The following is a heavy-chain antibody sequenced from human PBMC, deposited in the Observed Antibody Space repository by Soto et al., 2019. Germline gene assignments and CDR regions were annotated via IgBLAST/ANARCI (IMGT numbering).Heavy chain of an antibody. J-gene: IGHJ4*02. CDR1: GFTFTSYW. CDR2: INTEGSST. CDR3: ATKDILTGVDY. D-gene: IGHD3-9*01. Sequence: EVQLVESGGNLVQPGGSLRLSCAASGFTFTSYWMHWVRQAPGMGLVWVARINTEGSSTSYADAVKGRFTITRDNAKNTLYLQMDSLRAEDTAVFYSATKDILTGVDYWCQGTLVSVYS. V-gene: IGHV3-74*01.